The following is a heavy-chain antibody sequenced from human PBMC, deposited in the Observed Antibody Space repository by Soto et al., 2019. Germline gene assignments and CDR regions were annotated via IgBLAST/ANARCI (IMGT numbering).Heavy chain of an antibody. D-gene: IGHD6-19*01. V-gene: IGHV4-31*03. CDR3: ARGQGYSSGWYNY. CDR1: GGSFSSDRFI. J-gene: IGHJ4*02. CDR2: INYSGTT. Sequence: SETLSLTCSVSGGSFSSDRFIWSWVRQFPGKGLEWIGYINYSGTTYYNPSLRSRITMSVDTSKNQFSLKLSSVTAADTAVYYGARGQGYSSGWYNYWGQGTLVTVPQ.